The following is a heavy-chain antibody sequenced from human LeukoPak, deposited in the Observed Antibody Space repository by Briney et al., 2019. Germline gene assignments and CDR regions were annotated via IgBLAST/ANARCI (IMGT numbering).Heavy chain of an antibody. CDR2: IYYSGST. CDR3: ARAKQQLVNFDY. CDR1: GGSISSYY. V-gene: IGHV4-59*01. J-gene: IGHJ4*02. D-gene: IGHD6-13*01. Sequence: SETLSLTCTVSGGSISSYYWSWIRQPPGKGLEWIGYIYYSGSTNYNPSLKSRVTISVDTSKNRFSLKLSSVTAADTAVYYCARAKQQLVNFDYWGQGTLVTVSS.